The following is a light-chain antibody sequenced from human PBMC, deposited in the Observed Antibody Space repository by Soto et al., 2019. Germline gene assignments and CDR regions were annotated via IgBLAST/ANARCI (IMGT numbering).Light chain of an antibody. Sequence: DFQMTPSPSSLSASVGARVTITCRASQTIMTYLNWYQLKPGKPPRLLIYAASSLQSGVPSRFSGSGSGTDFTLTISSLQPEDFATYSCQQSYNSPQTFGQGTKVDI. J-gene: IGKJ1*01. V-gene: IGKV1-39*01. CDR2: AAS. CDR1: QTIMTY. CDR3: QQSYNSPQT.